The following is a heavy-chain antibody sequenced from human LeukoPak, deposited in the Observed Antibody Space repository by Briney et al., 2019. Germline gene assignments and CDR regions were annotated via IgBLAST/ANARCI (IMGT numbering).Heavy chain of an antibody. J-gene: IGHJ4*02. D-gene: IGHD6-19*01. Sequence: GASVKVSSKASGYTFTGYNMHWVRQAPGQGLEWMGWINPNSGGANDAQKFQGRVTMTRDTSISTAYMELSRLRSDDPAVYYCAREAVAGTTNFDYWGEGALVTVSS. CDR3: AREAVAGTTNFDY. CDR2: INPNSGGA. V-gene: IGHV1-2*02. CDR1: GYTFTGYN.